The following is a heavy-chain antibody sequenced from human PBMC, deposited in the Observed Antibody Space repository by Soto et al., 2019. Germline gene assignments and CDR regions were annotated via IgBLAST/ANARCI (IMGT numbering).Heavy chain of an antibody. CDR2: INHSGST. V-gene: IGHV4-34*01. D-gene: IGHD6-13*01. CDR1: GGSFSGYD. J-gene: IGHJ4*02. Sequence: SETLSLTCAVYGGSFSGYDWSRIRQPPGKGLEWIGEINHSGSTNYNPSLKSRVTISVDTSKNQFSLKLSSVTAADTAVYYCARADSSSWYPGYWGQGTLVALSS. CDR3: ARADSSSWYPGY.